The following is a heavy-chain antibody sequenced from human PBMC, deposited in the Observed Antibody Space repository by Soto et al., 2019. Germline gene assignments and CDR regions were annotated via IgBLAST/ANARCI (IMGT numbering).Heavy chain of an antibody. V-gene: IGHV3-23*01. CDR1: GVTFSSYA. CDR3: AKHLLPTVTTYFDY. D-gene: IGHD4-17*01. J-gene: IGHJ4*02. CDR2: ISGSGGST. Sequence: GGSLRLSCTASGVTFSSYAMSWVRQAPGKGLEWVSAISGSGGSTYYADSVKGRFTISRDNSKNTLYLQMNSLRAEDTAVYYCAKHLLPTVTTYFDYWGQGTLVTVSS.